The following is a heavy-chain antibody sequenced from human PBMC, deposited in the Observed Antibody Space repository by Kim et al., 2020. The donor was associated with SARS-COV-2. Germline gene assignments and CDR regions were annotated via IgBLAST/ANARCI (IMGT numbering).Heavy chain of an antibody. CDR2: IIPIFGTA. V-gene: IGHV1-69*13. J-gene: IGHJ6*02. CDR1: GGTFSSYA. D-gene: IGHD3-3*01. Sequence: SVKVSCKASGGTFSSYAISWVRQAPGQGLEWMGGIIPIFGTANYAQKFQGRVTITADESTSTAYMELSSLRSEDTAVYYCARGGVFWSGYPTRYYGMDVWGQGTTVTVSS. CDR3: ARGGVFWSGYPTRYYGMDV.